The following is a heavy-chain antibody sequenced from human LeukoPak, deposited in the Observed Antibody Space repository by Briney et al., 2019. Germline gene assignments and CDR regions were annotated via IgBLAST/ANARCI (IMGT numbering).Heavy chain of an antibody. CDR2: NNGDGSST. CDR3: ARGVDNWNDLLNY. D-gene: IGHD1-20*01. V-gene: IGHV3-74*01. CDR1: GFTLSSYW. J-gene: IGHJ4*02. Sequence: PGGSLRLSCVVSGFTLSSYWMHWVRQAPGKGLVWVSRNNGDGSSTSYADSVKGRFTMSRDGAKNTLYLQMNSLRAEDTAVYYCARGVDNWNDLLNYWGQGTLVTVSS.